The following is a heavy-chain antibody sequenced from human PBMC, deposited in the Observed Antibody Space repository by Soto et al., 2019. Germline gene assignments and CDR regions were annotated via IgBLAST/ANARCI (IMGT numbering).Heavy chain of an antibody. D-gene: IGHD3-22*01. Sequence: GGSLRLSCAASGFTFSSYAMHWVRQAPGKGLEWVAVISYDGSNKYYADSVKGRFTISRDNSKNTLYLQMNSLRAEDTAVYYCAREGIKGSLYYYDSSGYYYLDYWGQGTLVTVSS. CDR2: ISYDGSNK. V-gene: IGHV3-30-3*01. J-gene: IGHJ4*02. CDR3: AREGIKGSLYYYDSSGYYYLDY. CDR1: GFTFSSYA.